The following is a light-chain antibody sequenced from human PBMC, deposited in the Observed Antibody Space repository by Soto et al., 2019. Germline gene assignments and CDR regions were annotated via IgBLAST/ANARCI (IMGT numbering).Light chain of an antibody. CDR2: DAS. CDR1: QDIRKY. V-gene: IGKV1-33*01. Sequence: DIQMTQSPSSLSASVGDRVTITCQASQDIRKYLNWYQQKPGKAPKLLIYDASNLETGVPSRFSGSGTGTHFTFTISSLQPEDSGTYYCQQYDNLPITFGQGTRLEIK. CDR3: QQYDNLPIT. J-gene: IGKJ5*01.